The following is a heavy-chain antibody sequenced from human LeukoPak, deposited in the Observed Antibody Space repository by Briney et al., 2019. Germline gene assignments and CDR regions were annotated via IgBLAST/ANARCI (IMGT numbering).Heavy chain of an antibody. Sequence: PGGSLRLSCAASGFTFDDYGMSWVRQAPGKGLEWVGFIRSKALYGTSEYAASVEGRFAISRDDSNNIVYLQMNSLKTEDTAVYFCVRESVRDYYFDFWGQGTLVTVSS. CDR1: GFTFDDYG. CDR2: IRSKALYGTS. D-gene: IGHD3-10*02. V-gene: IGHV3-49*04. CDR3: VRESVRDYYFDF. J-gene: IGHJ4*02.